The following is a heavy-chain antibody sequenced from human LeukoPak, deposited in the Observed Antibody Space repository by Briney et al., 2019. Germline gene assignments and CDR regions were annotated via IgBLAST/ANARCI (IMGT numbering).Heavy chain of an antibody. CDR3: ARERNYYYCYTDV. CDR1: GFTFSSYW. CDR2: IKQDGSEK. Sequence: GGSLRLSCAASGFTFSSYWMSWVRQAPGKGLEWVANIKQDGSEKYYVDSVKGRFTISRDNAKNSLYLQMNSLRAEDTAVYYCARERNYYYCYTDVWGKGTTVTVSS. J-gene: IGHJ6*03. V-gene: IGHV3-7*01.